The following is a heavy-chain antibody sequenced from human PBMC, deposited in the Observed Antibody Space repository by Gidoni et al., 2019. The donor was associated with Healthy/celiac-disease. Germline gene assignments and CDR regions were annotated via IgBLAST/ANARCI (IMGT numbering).Heavy chain of an antibody. CDR3: ARVHYDFWSGYPNFDY. D-gene: IGHD3-3*01. V-gene: IGHV3-74*01. CDR2: INSDGSST. J-gene: IGHJ4*02. CDR1: GFTFSSYW. Sequence: EVQLVESGGGLVQPGGSLRLSCAASGFTFSSYWMHWVRHAPGKGLVGVSRINSDGSSTSYADSVKGRFTISRDNAKNTLYLQMNSLRAEDTAVYYCARVHYDFWSGYPNFDYWGQGTLVTVSS.